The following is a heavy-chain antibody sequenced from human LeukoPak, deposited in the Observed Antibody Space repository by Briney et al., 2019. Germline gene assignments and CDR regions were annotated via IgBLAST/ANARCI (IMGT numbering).Heavy chain of an antibody. D-gene: IGHD2-2*01. V-gene: IGHV1-18*04. CDR3: ARSGGFRYCSSTSCPEDDYFDY. Sequence: GASVKVSCKASGYTFTSYAISRGPQAPGQGLEGWRWFRAYNGDTNSAKKLQGRVTMTTDTSTSTEYMELRRLRSDDTAVYYCARSGGFRYCSSTSCPEDDYFDYWGQGTLVTVSS. CDR1: GYTFTSYA. J-gene: IGHJ4*02. CDR2: FRAYNGDT.